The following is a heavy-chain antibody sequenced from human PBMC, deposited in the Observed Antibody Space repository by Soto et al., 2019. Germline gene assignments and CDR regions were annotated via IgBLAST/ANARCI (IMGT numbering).Heavy chain of an antibody. D-gene: IGHD6-19*01. CDR2: IIPIFGTA. J-gene: IGHJ4*02. V-gene: IGHV1-69*06. CDR3: AREGSSGWDDGFGYFDY. CDR1: GGTFSSYA. Sequence: QVQLVQSGAEVKKPGSSVKVSCKASGGTFSSYAISWVRQAAGQGLEWMGGIIPIFGTANYAQKFQGRVTITADKSTSTAYMELSSLRSEDTAVYYCAREGSSGWDDGFGYFDYWGQGTLVTVSS.